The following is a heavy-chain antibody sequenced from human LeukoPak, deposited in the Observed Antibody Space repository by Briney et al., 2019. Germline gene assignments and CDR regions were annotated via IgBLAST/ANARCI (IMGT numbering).Heavy chain of an antibody. J-gene: IGHJ6*03. CDR3: ARGRQDVTMIVVVMTAVSYYLDV. Sequence: SETLSLTCAVYGGSFSAYCWTWLRHTPEKGLEWIGEMNPSGSTKYNPSLKSRVTISVDTSKNQFSLKLSSVTAADTAVYYCARGRQDVTMIVVVMTAVSYYLDVWGKGTTVTVS. CDR1: GGSFSAYC. D-gene: IGHD3-22*01. CDR2: MNPSGST. V-gene: IGHV4-34*01.